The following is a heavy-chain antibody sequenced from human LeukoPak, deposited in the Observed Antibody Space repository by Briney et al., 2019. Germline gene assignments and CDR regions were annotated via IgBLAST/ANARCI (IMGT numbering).Heavy chain of an antibody. CDR3: ARHLSVEMATGGIDY. J-gene: IGHJ4*02. V-gene: IGHV4-59*08. CDR1: GGSINNYY. CDR2: IYYSGTT. Sequence: SETLSLTCTVSGGSINNYYWGWIRQPPGKGLEYIGHIYYSGTTNYNPSLNNRVTMSIDTSKNQFSLKLSSVTAADTAVYYCARHLSVEMATGGIDYWGQGTLVTVSS. D-gene: IGHD5-24*01.